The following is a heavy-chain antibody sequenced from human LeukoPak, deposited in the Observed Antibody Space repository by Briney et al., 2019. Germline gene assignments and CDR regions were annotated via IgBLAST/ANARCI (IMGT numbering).Heavy chain of an antibody. Sequence: SGGSLRLSCAASGFTFSDYYMSWIRQAPGKGLEWVSYISSSSYTNYADSVKGRFTISRDNAKNPLYLQMNSLRAEDTAVYYCARSGYSSGWDQFYYYGMDVWGQGTTVTVSS. CDR1: GFTFSDYY. J-gene: IGHJ6*02. CDR2: ISSSSYT. D-gene: IGHD6-19*01. CDR3: ARSGYSSGWDQFYYYGMDV. V-gene: IGHV3-11*06.